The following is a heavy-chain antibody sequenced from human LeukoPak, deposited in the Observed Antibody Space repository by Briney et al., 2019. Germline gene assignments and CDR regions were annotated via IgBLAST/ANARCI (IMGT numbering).Heavy chain of an antibody. J-gene: IGHJ4*02. D-gene: IGHD3-22*01. CDR3: AKRGVVIRVILVGFHKEAYYFDS. V-gene: IGHV3-33*06. Sequence: PGGSLRLSCAASGFTLSDQFMDWVRQAPGKGLEWVAVIWYDGSNKYYADSVKGRFTISRDNSKNTLYLQMNSLRAEDTAVYFCAKRGVVIRVILVGFHKEAYYFDSWGQGALVTVSS. CDR1: GFTLSDQF. CDR2: IWYDGSNK.